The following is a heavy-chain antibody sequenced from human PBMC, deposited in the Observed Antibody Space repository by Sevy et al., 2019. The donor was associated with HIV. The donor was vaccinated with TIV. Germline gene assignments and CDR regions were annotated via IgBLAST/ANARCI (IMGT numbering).Heavy chain of an antibody. V-gene: IGHV3-23*01. Sequence: GGSLRLSCAASGFTFTNYAMNWVRQAPGKGLEWVPGIRDSGDTTHYAESVKGRFTISGDNSKNTVSLQMSSLRAEDTAIYYCAKLPSTVMFREKGYWGQGTRVTVSS. CDR2: IRDSGDTT. J-gene: IGHJ4*02. CDR1: GFTFTNYA. CDR3: AKLPSTVMFREKGY. D-gene: IGHD3-10*01.